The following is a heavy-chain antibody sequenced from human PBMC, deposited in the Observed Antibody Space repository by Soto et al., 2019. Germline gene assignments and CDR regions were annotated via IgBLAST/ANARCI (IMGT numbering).Heavy chain of an antibody. D-gene: IGHD3-22*01. CDR1: GYMFTGNY. CDR3: AAGYYDSSGFTSQAHDAFDI. CDR2: INPNSGAT. J-gene: IGHJ3*02. V-gene: IGHV1-2*02. Sequence: ASVNVSCKASGYMFTGNYMHWVRQAPGQGLEYMGWINPNSGATNYAQKFQGRVTMTWDTSISTAYVELSRLRSDDTAVYYCAAGYYDSSGFTSQAHDAFDIWGQGTMVTVSS.